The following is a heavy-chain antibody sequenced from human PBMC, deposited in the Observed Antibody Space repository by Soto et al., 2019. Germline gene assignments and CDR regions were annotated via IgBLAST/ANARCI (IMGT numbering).Heavy chain of an antibody. D-gene: IGHD1-7*01. J-gene: IGHJ4*02. CDR3: AHLVVAGTTYYFDS. CDR1: GFSLSTSGVG. V-gene: IGHV2-5*02. CDR2: IYWDDDK. Sequence: SGPTLVNPTQTLTLTCTFSGFSLSTSGVGVGWIRQPPGTALEWLTFIYWDDDKRNSPFLKSRLTITKDTSKNQVVLTMTNMDPVDTATYYCAHLVVAGTTYYFDSWGQGTLVTVSS.